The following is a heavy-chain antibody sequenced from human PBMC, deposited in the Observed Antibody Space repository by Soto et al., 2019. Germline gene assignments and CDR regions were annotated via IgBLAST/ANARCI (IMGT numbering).Heavy chain of an antibody. CDR2: IIPIFGTA. Sequence: SVKVSCKASGGTFNSYAISWVRQAPGQGLEWMGGIIPIFGTADYAQKFQGRITITADESTSTAYMELSSLRSEDTAVYYCASHWGQAKRYYYYGMDVWGQGTTVTVSS. J-gene: IGHJ6*02. CDR1: GGTFNSYA. CDR3: ASHWGQAKRYYYYGMDV. V-gene: IGHV1-69*13. D-gene: IGHD7-27*01.